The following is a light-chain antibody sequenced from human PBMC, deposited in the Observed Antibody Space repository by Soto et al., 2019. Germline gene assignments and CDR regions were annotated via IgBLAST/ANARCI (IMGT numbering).Light chain of an antibody. J-gene: IGKJ4*01. CDR3: QQLNGYQLA. V-gene: IGKV1-9*01. CDR1: QGMSTY. CDR2: SAS. Sequence: DIQLTQSTSFLSASVGDTVTITCRASQGMSTYLAWYQQKPGKVPKLLIRSASTLQSGVPPRFSGGGSGTEFTLTSSTRQPDDSGIYYCQQLNGYQLAFGGGTNVEIK.